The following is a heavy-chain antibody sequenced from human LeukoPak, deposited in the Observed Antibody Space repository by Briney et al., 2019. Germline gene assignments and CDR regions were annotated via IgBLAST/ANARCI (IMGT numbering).Heavy chain of an antibody. Sequence: GGSLRLSCAASGFTFNYYWLTWVRQAPGKGLEWVANIQQDGSEKYYVDSVKGRFTISRDNAKNSLYLQMNSLRAEDTAVYYCARDASYVWFDPWGQGTLVTVSS. D-gene: IGHD3-16*01. CDR2: IQQDGSEK. V-gene: IGHV3-7*01. J-gene: IGHJ5*02. CDR3: ARDASYVWFDP. CDR1: GFTFNYYW.